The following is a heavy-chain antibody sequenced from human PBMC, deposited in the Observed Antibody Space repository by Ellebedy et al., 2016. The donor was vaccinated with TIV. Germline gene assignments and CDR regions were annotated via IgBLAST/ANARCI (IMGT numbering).Heavy chain of an antibody. CDR3: ARDEVHSDSSGASNWFDP. Sequence: ASAKVSCKASGDTFSSYAFSWVRQAPGQGLEWMGKIITLHGIANYAQKFQGRVTITADTSTSTVYMELSSLRSEDTAVYYCARDEVHSDSSGASNWFDPWGQGTLVTVSS. J-gene: IGHJ5*02. D-gene: IGHD3-22*01. CDR2: IITLHGIA. V-gene: IGHV1-69*04. CDR1: GDTFSSYA.